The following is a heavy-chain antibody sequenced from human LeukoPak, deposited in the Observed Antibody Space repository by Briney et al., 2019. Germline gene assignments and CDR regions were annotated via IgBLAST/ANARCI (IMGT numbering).Heavy chain of an antibody. CDR1: GGTFSSYA. J-gene: IGHJ5*02. CDR3: ARDFTAMVTFWFDP. D-gene: IGHD5-18*01. CDR2: IIPIFGTA. Sequence: SVKVSCKASGGTFSSYAISWVRQAPGQGLEWMGGIIPIFGTANYAQKFQGRVTITADESTSTAYMELSSLRSEDTAVYYCARDFTAMVTFWFDPWGQGTLVTVSS. V-gene: IGHV1-69*13.